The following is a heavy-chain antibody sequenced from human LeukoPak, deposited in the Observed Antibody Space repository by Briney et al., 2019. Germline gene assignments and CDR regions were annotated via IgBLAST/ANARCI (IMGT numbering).Heavy chain of an antibody. J-gene: IGHJ4*02. D-gene: IGHD1-1*01. CDR1: GGTFSSYA. Sequence: SVKVSCKASGGTFSSYAISWVRQAPGQGREWMGGIIPIFGAANYAQKFQGRVTITADESTSTAYMELSSLRSEDTAVYYCAREPGGNDDEDLDYWGQGTLVTLSS. CDR3: AREPGGNDDEDLDY. V-gene: IGHV1-69*01. CDR2: IIPIFGAA.